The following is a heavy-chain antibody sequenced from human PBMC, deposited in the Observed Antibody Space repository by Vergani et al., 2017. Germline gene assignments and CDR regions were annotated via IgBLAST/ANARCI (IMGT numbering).Heavy chain of an antibody. CDR2: INHSGST. J-gene: IGHJ4*02. V-gene: IGHV4-34*01. CDR1: GGSFSGYY. Sequence: QVQLQQWGAGLLKPSDTLALTCAVYGGSFSGYYWSWIRQPPGKGLEWIGEINHSGSTNYNPSLKSRVTISVDTSKNQFSLKLSSVTAADTAVYYCARASDCSGGSCFDCWGQGTLVTVSS. CDR3: ARASDCSGGSCFDC. D-gene: IGHD2-15*01.